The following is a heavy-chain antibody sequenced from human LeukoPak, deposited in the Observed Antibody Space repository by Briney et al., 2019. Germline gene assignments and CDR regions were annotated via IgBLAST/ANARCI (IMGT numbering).Heavy chain of an antibody. D-gene: IGHD6-19*01. CDR1: GGSFSGYY. V-gene: IGHV4-34*01. CDR3: AREGWYTAVFYYFDY. J-gene: IGHJ4*02. Sequence: SETLSLTCAVYGGSFSGYYWSWIRQPPGKGLEWIGEINHSGSTNYNPSLKSRVTISVDTSKNQFSLKLSSVTAADTAVYYCAREGWYTAVFYYFDYWGQGTLVTVSS. CDR2: INHSGST.